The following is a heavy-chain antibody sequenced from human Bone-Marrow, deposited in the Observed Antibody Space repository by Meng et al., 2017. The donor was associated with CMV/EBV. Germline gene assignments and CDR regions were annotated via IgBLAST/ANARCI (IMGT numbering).Heavy chain of an antibody. CDR3: ARVSPAARRVRGGGPYYFDY. Sequence: SVKVSCKASGGTFSSYAISWVRQAPGQGLEWMGGIIPIFGTANYAQKFQGRVTITTDESTSTAYMELSSLRSEDTAVYYCARVSPAARRVRGGGPYYFDYWGQGNRVNFAS. CDR1: GGTFSSYA. V-gene: IGHV1-69*05. CDR2: IIPIFGTA. D-gene: IGHD2-2*01. J-gene: IGHJ4*02.